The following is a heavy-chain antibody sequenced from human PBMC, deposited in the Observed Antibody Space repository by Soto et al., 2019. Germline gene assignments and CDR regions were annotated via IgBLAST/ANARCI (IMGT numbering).Heavy chain of an antibody. CDR3: AKDSQRLYCISTSCYPYYYYYGMDV. D-gene: IGHD2-2*01. CDR2: ISYDGSNK. CDR1: GFTFSSYG. V-gene: IGHV3-30*18. J-gene: IGHJ6*02. Sequence: GGSLRLSCAASGFTFSSYGMHWVRQAPGKGLERVAVISYDGSNKYYADSVKGRFTISRDNSKNTLYLQMNSLRAEDTAVYYCAKDSQRLYCISTSCYPYYYYYGMDVWGQGTTVTVSS.